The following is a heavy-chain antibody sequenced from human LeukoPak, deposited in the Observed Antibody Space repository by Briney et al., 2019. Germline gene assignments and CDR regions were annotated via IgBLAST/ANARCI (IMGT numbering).Heavy chain of an antibody. CDR1: GFTFSSYW. J-gene: IGHJ5*02. D-gene: IGHD3-9*01. V-gene: IGHV3-7*01. Sequence: PGGSLRLSCAAPGFTFSSYWMSWVRQAPGKGLEWVANIKQDGSEKYYVDSVRGRFTISRDDAKNSLYLQMNSLRAEDTAVYYCAREVTYYDILTGYWGTNWFDPWGQGTLVTVSS. CDR2: IKQDGSEK. CDR3: AREVTYYDILTGYWGTNWFDP.